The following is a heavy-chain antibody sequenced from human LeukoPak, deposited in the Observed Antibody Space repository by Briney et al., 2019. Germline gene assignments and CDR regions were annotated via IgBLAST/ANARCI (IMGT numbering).Heavy chain of an antibody. CDR2: IYYSGSP. J-gene: IGHJ4*02. Sequence: PSETLSLTCTVSGGSISSYYWSWIRQPPGKGLEWIGYIYYSGSPNYNPSLKSRVTISADTSKNQFSLKLSSVTAADTAVYYCARSRSYGDYIVFLSDWGQGTLVTVSS. CDR1: GGSISSYY. V-gene: IGHV4-59*01. D-gene: IGHD4-17*01. CDR3: ARSRSYGDYIVFLSD.